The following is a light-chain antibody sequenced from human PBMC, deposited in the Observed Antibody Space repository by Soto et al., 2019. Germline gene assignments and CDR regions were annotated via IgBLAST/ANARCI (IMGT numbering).Light chain of an antibody. Sequence: IQMTQSPSSLSASVGDRVTITCRASQSISNWLAWYQQKQGKAPKLLIYDASSLESGVPSRFSGSGSGTEFTLTISSLQPDDFATYYGQQYNSYSQAFGQGTKVDIK. V-gene: IGKV1-5*01. J-gene: IGKJ1*01. CDR2: DAS. CDR3: QQYNSYSQA. CDR1: QSISNW.